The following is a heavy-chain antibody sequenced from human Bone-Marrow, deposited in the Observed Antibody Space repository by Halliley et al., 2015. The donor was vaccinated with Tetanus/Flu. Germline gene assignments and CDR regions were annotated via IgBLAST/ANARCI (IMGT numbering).Heavy chain of an antibody. Sequence: SLRLSCAASGFTFDDYGMTWVRQSPGKGLEWVSGIEWNGIRAPYADSVKGRFTISRDNAMNSLYLEMSSLRAEGTVLYFCARRVRCEIFAPYPFAYGGQRILVTVSS. D-gene: IGHD3-10*01. CDR2: IEWNGIRA. V-gene: IGHV3-20*04. CDR1: GFTFDDYG. CDR3: ARRVRCEIFAPYPFAY. J-gene: IGHJ4*02.